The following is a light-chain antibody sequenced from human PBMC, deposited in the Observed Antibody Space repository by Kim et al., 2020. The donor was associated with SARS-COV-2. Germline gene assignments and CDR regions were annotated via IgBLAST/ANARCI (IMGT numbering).Light chain of an antibody. V-gene: IGLV3-19*01. CDR2: SKN. CDR1: SLRNYY. J-gene: IGLJ2*01. CDR3: NSRDSSTNQLV. Sequence: ALGQTVRITCQGDSLRNYYASWYQQKPGQAPIVVIYSKNNRLSGIPDRFSGSSSGITASLTTSGAQPEDEADYYCNSRDSSTNQLVFGGGTQLTVL.